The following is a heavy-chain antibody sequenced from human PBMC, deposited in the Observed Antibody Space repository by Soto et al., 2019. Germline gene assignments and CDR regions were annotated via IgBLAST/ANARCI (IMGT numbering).Heavy chain of an antibody. J-gene: IGHJ6*01. V-gene: IGHV4-59*01. CDR2: IYYSGST. Sequence: SETLSLTCTVSGGSISSYYWSWIRQPPGKGLEWIGYIYYSGSTNYNPSLKSRVTISVDTSKNQFSLKLSSLTAADTAVYYCARDLYYYGMDVWGQGTTVTVSS. CDR1: GGSISSYY. CDR3: ARDLYYYGMDV.